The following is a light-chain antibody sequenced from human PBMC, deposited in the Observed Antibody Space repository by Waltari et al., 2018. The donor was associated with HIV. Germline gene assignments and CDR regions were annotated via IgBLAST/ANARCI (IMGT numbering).Light chain of an antibody. CDR2: LGS. J-gene: IGKJ1*01. Sequence: DIVMTQSPLSLPVTPGEPASISCRSSQSLLHSNGYNYLDWYLQKPGHSPQHLIYLGSNRASGVPDRFSGSGSGTDFTLKISRVEAEDVGVYYCMQALQTPRTFGQGTKVEIK. V-gene: IGKV2-28*01. CDR3: MQALQTPRT. CDR1: QSLLHSNGYNY.